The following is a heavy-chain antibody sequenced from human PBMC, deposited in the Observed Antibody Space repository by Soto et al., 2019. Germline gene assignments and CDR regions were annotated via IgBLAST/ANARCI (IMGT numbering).Heavy chain of an antibody. CDR3: AKLRVLEWEVQESDY. CDR1: GFTFSSHG. J-gene: IGHJ4*02. V-gene: IGHV3-30*18. CDR2: IPYDGSHQ. D-gene: IGHD3-3*01. Sequence: GGSLRLSCAASGFTFSSHGMHWIRQAPGKGLEWVAVIPYDGSHQYYADSVKGRFSISRDNSKNTLYLQMNSLRAEDTAVYYCAKLRVLEWEVQESDYWGQGTLVTVSS.